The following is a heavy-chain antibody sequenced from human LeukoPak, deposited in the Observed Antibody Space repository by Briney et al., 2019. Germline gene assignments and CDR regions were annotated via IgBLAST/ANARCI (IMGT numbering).Heavy chain of an antibody. CDR3: ARVRRQWPVYYFDY. V-gene: IGHV3-7*01. CDR1: GFTSSSYW. J-gene: IGHJ4*02. Sequence: GGSLRLSCAASGFTSSSYWMSWVRQAPGKGLEWVANIKQDGSEKYYVDSVKGRFTISRDDAKNSLYLQMNSLRAEDTAVYYCARVRRQWPVYYFDYWGQGTLVTVSS. CDR2: IKQDGSEK. D-gene: IGHD6-19*01.